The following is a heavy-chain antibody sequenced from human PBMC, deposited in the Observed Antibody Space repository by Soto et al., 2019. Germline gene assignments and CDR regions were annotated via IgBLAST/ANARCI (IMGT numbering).Heavy chain of an antibody. J-gene: IGHJ4*02. CDR2: ILYDGSNK. Sequence: GGSLRLSCVASGFNLNTYGIYWVRQAPGKGLQWVAQILYDGSNKHYADSVRGRFTITRDNSKNTVYLQMDSLSVDDTAMYYCVRDLAIMADYWGQGTLVTVSS. CDR1: GFNLNTYG. D-gene: IGHD3-16*01. V-gene: IGHV3-30*03. CDR3: VRDLAIMADY.